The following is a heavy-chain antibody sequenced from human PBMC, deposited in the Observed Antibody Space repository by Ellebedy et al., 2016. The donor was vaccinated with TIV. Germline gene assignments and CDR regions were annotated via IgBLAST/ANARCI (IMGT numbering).Heavy chain of an antibody. V-gene: IGHV1-3*01. D-gene: IGHD3-10*01. Sequence: ASVKVSCKASGYAFTTHSMHWVRQAPGQRLVWMGWINADNGNTEYSQNFQGKVTRTRDTSANIAYMALSSLRYEDTAVYYCATGVSWFGEFLTGDFWGQGTLVTVS. CDR3: ATGVSWFGEFLTGDF. CDR2: INADNGNT. CDR1: GYAFTTHS. J-gene: IGHJ4*02.